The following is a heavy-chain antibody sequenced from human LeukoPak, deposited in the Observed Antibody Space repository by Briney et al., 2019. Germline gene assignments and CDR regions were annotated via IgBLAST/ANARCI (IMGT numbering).Heavy chain of an antibody. Sequence: GGSLRLSCAASGFTFDVYAMHWVRQAPGKGLEWVSGISWNSGSIGYADSVKGRFTISRDNAKNSLYLQMNSLRAEDTAVYYCARSGSYGSGSHDAYWGQGTLVTVSS. J-gene: IGHJ4*02. V-gene: IGHV3-9*01. CDR2: ISWNSGSI. D-gene: IGHD3-10*01. CDR3: ARSGSYGSGSHDAY. CDR1: GFTFDVYA.